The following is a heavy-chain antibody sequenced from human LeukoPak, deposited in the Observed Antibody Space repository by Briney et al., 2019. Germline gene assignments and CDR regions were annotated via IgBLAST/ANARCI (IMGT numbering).Heavy chain of an antibody. D-gene: IGHD3-10*01. CDR2: ISGSGANR. CDR1: GLRFSDQY. CDR3: AKHIRGVIIGGYFDY. V-gene: IGHV3-11*01. Sequence: GGSLRLSCAASGLRFSDQYMIWIRQTPGKGLEWVSFISGSGANRFYADSMKGRFTISKDNTKNSLYLQMNSLRAEDTAIYYCAKHIRGVIIGGYFDYWGQGTLVTVSS. J-gene: IGHJ4*02.